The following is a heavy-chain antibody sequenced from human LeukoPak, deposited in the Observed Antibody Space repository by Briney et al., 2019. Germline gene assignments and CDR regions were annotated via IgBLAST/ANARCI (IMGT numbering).Heavy chain of an antibody. D-gene: IGHD3-10*01. CDR1: GFTFSSYA. CDR2: VSSNSGRT. Sequence: GGSLRLSCAASGFTFSSYAMTSVRQAPGKGLEWVSGVSSNSGRTYDADSVKGRFTGSRDTSQSTLYLEMKSLSPEDRAVYHCAGRRVGEYSFDYWGQGTLVTVSS. J-gene: IGHJ4*02. V-gene: IGHV3-23*01. CDR3: AGRRVGEYSFDY.